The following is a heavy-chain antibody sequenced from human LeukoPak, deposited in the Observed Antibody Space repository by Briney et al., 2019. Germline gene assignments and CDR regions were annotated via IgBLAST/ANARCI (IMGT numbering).Heavy chain of an antibody. D-gene: IGHD3-22*01. CDR2: ISSSGSTI. J-gene: IGHJ4*02. CDR1: GFTFSSYE. CDR3: ARVGYDSSGYSIDY. V-gene: IGHV3-48*03. Sequence: GGSLRLSCAASGFTFSSYEMNWVRQAPGKGLEWVSYISSSGSTIYYADSVKGRFTISRDNAKNSLYLQVNSLRAEDTAVYYCARVGYDSSGYSIDYWGQGALVTVSS.